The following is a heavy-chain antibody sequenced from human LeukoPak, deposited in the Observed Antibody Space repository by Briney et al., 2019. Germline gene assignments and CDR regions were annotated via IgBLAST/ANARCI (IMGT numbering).Heavy chain of an antibody. V-gene: IGHV3-43*01. Sequence: GGSLRLSCATSGFNFDRYTIHWVRQAPGKGLEWVSLAGWAGGTTYYSDSVRGRSTISRDSGKNSVYLQMNSLTTDDTAFYFCAKELDTMFFDYWGQGALVTVSS. D-gene: IGHD3-10*02. CDR2: AGWAGGTT. CDR3: AKELDTMFFDY. J-gene: IGHJ4*02. CDR1: GFNFDRYT.